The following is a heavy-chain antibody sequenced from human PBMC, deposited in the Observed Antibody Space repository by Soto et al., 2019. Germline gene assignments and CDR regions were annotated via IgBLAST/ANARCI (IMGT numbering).Heavy chain of an antibody. J-gene: IGHJ4*01. V-gene: IGHV4-4*02. CDR3: ARVRQGCSANNCYFDH. CDR2: VHISGHS. CDR1: GGSVRAPDW. D-gene: IGHD1-1*01. Sequence: SETLSLTCTLSGGSVRAPDWWNWVRQSPDKGLEWIAEVHISGHSNYNPSLRSRVSVSIDSSKNQFYLNLNSVTAADTAIYYCARVRQGCSANNCYFDHWGQGTQATVSS.